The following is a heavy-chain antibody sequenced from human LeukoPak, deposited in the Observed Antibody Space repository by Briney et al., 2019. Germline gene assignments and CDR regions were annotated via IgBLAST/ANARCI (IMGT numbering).Heavy chain of an antibody. V-gene: IGHV1-58*01. CDR3: ARGSSSSEGFDP. D-gene: IGHD6-6*01. CDR1: GFTFTSSA. CDR2: IVVGSGNT. Sequence: SVKVSCKASGFTFTSSAVQWVRRARGQRLEWIGWIVVGSGNTNYAQKFQERVTMTTDTSTSTAYMELRSLRSDDTAVYYCARGSSSSEGFDPWGQGTLVTVSS. J-gene: IGHJ5*02.